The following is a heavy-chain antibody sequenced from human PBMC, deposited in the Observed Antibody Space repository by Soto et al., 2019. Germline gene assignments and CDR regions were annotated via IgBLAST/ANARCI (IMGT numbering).Heavy chain of an antibody. CDR2: IKKKSDGGTT. Sequence: EVQLVESGGGLVKPGGSLRLSCAASGFTFSDAWMSWVRQAPGKGLEWVGHIKKKSDGGTTDYAAPVKGRFTISRDDSKNTVYLQMSSLKTEDTALYYCRTQWLDWGQGTLVTVSS. V-gene: IGHV3-15*01. CDR3: RTQWLD. D-gene: IGHD6-19*01. J-gene: IGHJ4*02. CDR1: GFTFSDAW.